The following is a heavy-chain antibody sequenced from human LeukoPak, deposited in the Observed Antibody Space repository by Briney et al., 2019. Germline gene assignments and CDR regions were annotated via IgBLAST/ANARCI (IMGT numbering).Heavy chain of an antibody. D-gene: IGHD4-23*01. V-gene: IGHV4-39*01. CDR1: GGSISSSSYY. CDR2: IYYSGST. CDR3: ARHRATVVRAFDY. Sequence: SETLSLTCTVSGGSISSSSYYWGWIRQPPGKGLEWIGSIYYSGSTYYNPSLKSRVTISVDTSKNQFSLKLSSVTAADTAVYYCARHRATVVRAFDYWGQGTLVTVSS. J-gene: IGHJ4*02.